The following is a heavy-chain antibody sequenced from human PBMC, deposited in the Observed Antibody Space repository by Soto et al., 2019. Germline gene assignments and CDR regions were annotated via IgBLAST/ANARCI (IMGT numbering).Heavy chain of an antibody. J-gene: IGHJ4*02. D-gene: IGHD2-15*01. CDR2: IYYSGST. Sequence: TLSLTCTVSGGSISSGGYYWSWIRQHPGKGLEWIGYIYYSGSTYYNPSLKSRVTISVDTSKNQFSLKLSSVTAADTAVYYCARGRRGGVVAATSYFDHWGQGTLVTVSS. CDR1: GGSISSGGYY. V-gene: IGHV4-31*03. CDR3: ARGRRGGVVAATSYFDH.